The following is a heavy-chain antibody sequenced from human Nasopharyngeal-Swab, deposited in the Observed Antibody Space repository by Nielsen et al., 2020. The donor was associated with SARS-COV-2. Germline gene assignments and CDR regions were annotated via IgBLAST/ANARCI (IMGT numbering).Heavy chain of an antibody. CDR2: IYHSGST. D-gene: IGHD2-2*01. CDR3: ARDSTYGMDV. J-gene: IGHJ6*02. V-gene: IGHV4-59*12. CDR1: GGSISCYY. Sequence: SESLSLTCTVSGGSISCYYWSWIRQPPGKGLEWIGDIYHSGSTNYYPSLKSRVTISVDKSQNQFSLKLSSVTAADTAVYYCARDSTYGMDVWGQGTTVTVSS.